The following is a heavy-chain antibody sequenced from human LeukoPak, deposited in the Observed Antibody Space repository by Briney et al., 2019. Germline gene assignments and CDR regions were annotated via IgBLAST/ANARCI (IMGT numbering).Heavy chain of an antibody. D-gene: IGHD4-17*01. J-gene: IGHJ6*03. CDR2: ISSNGSST. CDR1: GFTFSNYV. V-gene: IGHV3-64*01. CDR3: ARGNNYGYYYYYYMDV. Sequence: GGSLRLSCAASGFTFSNYVMHWVRQAPGKGLEYVSAISSNGSSTYYANSVKGRFTISRDNSKNTLYLQMGSLRAEDMAVYYCARGNNYGYYYYYYMDVWGKGTTVTISS.